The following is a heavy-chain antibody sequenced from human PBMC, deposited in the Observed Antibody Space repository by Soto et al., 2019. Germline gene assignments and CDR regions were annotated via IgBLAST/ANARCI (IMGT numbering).Heavy chain of an antibody. D-gene: IGHD2-21*01. CDR1: GYTFTSYG. CDR3: ARLIVVPTPDAFDI. J-gene: IGHJ3*02. CDR2: ISAYNGNT. Sequence: GASVKVSCKASGYTFTSYGISRVRQAPGQGLEWMGWISAYNGNTNYAQKLQGRVTMTTDTSTSTACMELRSLRSDDTAVYYCARLIVVPTPDAFDIWGQGTMVTVSS. V-gene: IGHV1-18*01.